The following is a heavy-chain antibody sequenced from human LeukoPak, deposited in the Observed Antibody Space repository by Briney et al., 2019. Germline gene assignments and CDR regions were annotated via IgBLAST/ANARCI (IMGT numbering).Heavy chain of an antibody. CDR1: GYSFTSYW. V-gene: IGHV5-51*01. J-gene: IGHJ6*03. D-gene: IGHD1-26*01. Sequence: GESLKISCKGSGYSFTSYWIGWVRQMPGKGLEWMGIIYPGGSDTRYSPSFQGQVTISADKSISTAYLQWSSLKASDTAMYYCARHRIVGATTHYYYMDVWGKGTTVTVSS. CDR3: ARHRIVGATTHYYYMDV. CDR2: IYPGGSDT.